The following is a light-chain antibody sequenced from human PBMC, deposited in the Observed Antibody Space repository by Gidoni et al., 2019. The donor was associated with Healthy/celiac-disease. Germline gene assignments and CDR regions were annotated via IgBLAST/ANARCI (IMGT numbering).Light chain of an antibody. Sequence: QSALTQPASVSGSPGQSITISCTGTSSDVGCYNYVSWYQQHPGKAPKLMIYEVSNRPSGVPDRFSGSKSGNTASLTISGLQAEDEADYYCSSYTSSSTPYVFGTGTKVTVL. V-gene: IGLV2-14*01. CDR2: EVS. J-gene: IGLJ1*01. CDR1: SSDVGCYNY. CDR3: SSYTSSSTPYV.